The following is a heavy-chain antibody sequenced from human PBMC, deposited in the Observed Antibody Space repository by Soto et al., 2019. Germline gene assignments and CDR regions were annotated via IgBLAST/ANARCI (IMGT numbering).Heavy chain of an antibody. CDR3: ALGHYSSGWPIDH. V-gene: IGHV4-59*03. J-gene: IGHJ4*02. D-gene: IGHD6-19*01. CDR1: GDSFSDYY. CDR2: VFHSATT. Sequence: SETLSLTCTVSGDSFSDYYWNWIRQVPGKGLEWIGFVFHSATTSYNPSLKTRVAISDDTSKKQFSLRLTSVTAADTAIYYCALGHYSSGWPIDHWGQGILVTVSS.